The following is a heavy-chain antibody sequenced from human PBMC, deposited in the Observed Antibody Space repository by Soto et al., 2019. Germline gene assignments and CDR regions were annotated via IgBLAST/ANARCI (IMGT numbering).Heavy chain of an antibody. V-gene: IGHV3-11*06. Sequence: GGSLRLSCAASGFTFSDYYMSWIRQAPGKGLEWVSYISSSSSYTNYADSVKGRFTISRDNAKNSLYLQMNSLRAEDPAVYCGGRGGGGDAFDIWGQGTMVTVSS. D-gene: IGHD1-26*01. CDR1: GFTFSDYY. CDR3: GRGGGGDAFDI. J-gene: IGHJ3*02. CDR2: ISSSSSYT.